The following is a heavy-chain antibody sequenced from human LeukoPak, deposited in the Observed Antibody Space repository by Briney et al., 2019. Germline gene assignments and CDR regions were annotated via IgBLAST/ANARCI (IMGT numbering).Heavy chain of an antibody. J-gene: IGHJ5*02. CDR2: IHHSGST. CDR1: GASVSTSNW. D-gene: IGHD4-17*01. Sequence: PSGTLSLTCAVSGASVSTSNWWIWVRQPPGKGLEWIGEIHHSGSTNYNPSLKSRVTLSVDTSKNQISLRLSSVTAADTAVYYCARLGYGDYPNWFDPWGQGTLVTVSS. V-gene: IGHV4-4*02. CDR3: ARLGYGDYPNWFDP.